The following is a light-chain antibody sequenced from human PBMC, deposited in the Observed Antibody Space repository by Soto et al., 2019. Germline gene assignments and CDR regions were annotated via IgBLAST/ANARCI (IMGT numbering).Light chain of an antibody. CDR2: GAS. Sequence: ELVLTQSPGTLSLSPGQRATLSCRASQSVSSSFLAWYQQKPGQAPRLLIFGASSRATGIPDRFRGSGSVTDFTLTISSLEPEDFAVYYCQQYGRSPKTFGQGTKVDNK. CDR3: QQYGRSPKT. J-gene: IGKJ1*01. CDR1: QSVSSSF. V-gene: IGKV3-20*01.